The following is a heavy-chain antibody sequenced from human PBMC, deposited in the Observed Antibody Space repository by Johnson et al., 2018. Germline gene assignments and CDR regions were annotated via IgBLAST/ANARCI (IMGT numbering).Heavy chain of an antibody. CDR3: ASAVVVVPAASGSYYYYYMDV. J-gene: IGHJ6*03. CDR2: MNPNSGNT. CDR1: GYTFTSYD. V-gene: IGHV1-8*01. D-gene: IGHD2-2*01. Sequence: QVQLVQSGAEVKKPGASVKVSCKASGYTFTSYDINWVRQATGQGLEWMGWMNPNSGNTGYAQKFQGRVTMTRNTSISTAYMELSSLRSEDTAVYYGASAVVVVPAASGSYYYYYMDVWGKGTTVTVSS.